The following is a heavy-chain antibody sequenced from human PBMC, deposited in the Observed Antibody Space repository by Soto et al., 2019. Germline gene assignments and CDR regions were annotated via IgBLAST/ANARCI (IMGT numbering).Heavy chain of an antibody. CDR2: IRDRAYNYAT. J-gene: IGHJ4*02. V-gene: IGHV3-73*01. D-gene: IGHD2-21*01. CDR1: GFVFKDSS. Sequence: EVLLVESGGGLVQPGGSLKLSCAASGFVFKDSSIHWVRQDSGKWLEWVGRIRDRAYNYATSYAASVKGRFTISRDDSINTAFLKMTSRKTEATAIYDFTRLIIAAPDYWGPGTRVTVAA. CDR3: TRLIIAAPDY.